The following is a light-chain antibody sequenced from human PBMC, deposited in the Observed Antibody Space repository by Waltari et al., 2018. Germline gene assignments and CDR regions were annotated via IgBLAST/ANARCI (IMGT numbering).Light chain of an antibody. CDR3: SSYTSSRTPV. V-gene: IGLV2-14*03. CDR1: SSDIGGYNY. CDR2: DVN. Sequence: QPALTQPASVSGFPGQSITISCSGTSSDIGGYNYVSWYQQYPGKAPKLMIYDVNKRPSGFSSRFSDSKSGNTASLTISGLQTEDEAIYYCSSYTSSRTPVIGGGTKVTVL. J-gene: IGLJ2*01.